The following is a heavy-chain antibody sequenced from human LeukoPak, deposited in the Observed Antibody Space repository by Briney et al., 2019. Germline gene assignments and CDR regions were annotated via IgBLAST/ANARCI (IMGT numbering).Heavy chain of an antibody. J-gene: IGHJ3*02. CDR3: ARGRGSSNAFDI. V-gene: IGHV3-30*03. CDR2: ISYDGSNK. CDR1: GFTFSTYG. D-gene: IGHD6-6*01. Sequence: GGSLRLSCAASGFTFSTYGIHWVRQAPGKGLEWVAVISYDGSNKYYADSVKGRFTISRDNSKNTLYLQMNSLRAEDTAVYYCARGRGSSNAFDIWGQGTMVTVSS.